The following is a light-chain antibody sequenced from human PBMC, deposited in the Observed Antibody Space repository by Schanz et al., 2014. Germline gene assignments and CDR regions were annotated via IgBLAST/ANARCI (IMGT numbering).Light chain of an antibody. CDR1: SSDVGGYNY. CDR3: TSYRSIGPRV. J-gene: IGLJ1*01. V-gene: IGLV2-14*01. CDR2: DVS. Sequence: QSVLTQPASVSGSPGQSITISCTGTSSDVGGYNYVSWYQQHPGKAPKLMIYDVSKRPSGVPDRFSGSKSGTSASLAITGLQAEDEADYYCTSYRSIGPRVFGPGTKLTVL.